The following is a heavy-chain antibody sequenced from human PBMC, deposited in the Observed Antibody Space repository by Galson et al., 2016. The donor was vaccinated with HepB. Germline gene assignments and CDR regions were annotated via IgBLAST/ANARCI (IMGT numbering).Heavy chain of an antibody. V-gene: IGHV3-49*03. J-gene: IGHJ1*01. CDR1: GFTFGDYT. CDR2: IRSKAYGGTT. D-gene: IGHD3-22*01. Sequence: SLRLSCAASGFTFGDYTMSWFRQAPGKGLEWVGFIRSKAYGGTTEYAASVKGRITISRDDSKSIAYLQMNSLKTEDTAVYYCTRGPSYYDSSGYYYEGWPIHHWCQGTLVTVSS. CDR3: TRGPSYYDSSGYYYEGWPIHH.